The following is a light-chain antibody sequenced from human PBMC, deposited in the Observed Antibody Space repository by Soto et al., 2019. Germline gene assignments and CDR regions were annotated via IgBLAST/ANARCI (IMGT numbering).Light chain of an antibody. Sequence: EIVLAHSRATVSSVAGERVTRSWRASQSVGNYLAWYQQKPGQAPRLLIYGASTRATGIPDRFSGSGSGTEFTLTISSLQSEDFTVYYCQQYNNWPAITFGQGTRLEIK. CDR2: GAS. J-gene: IGKJ5*01. V-gene: IGKV3D-15*01. CDR1: QSVGNY. CDR3: QQYNNWPAIT.